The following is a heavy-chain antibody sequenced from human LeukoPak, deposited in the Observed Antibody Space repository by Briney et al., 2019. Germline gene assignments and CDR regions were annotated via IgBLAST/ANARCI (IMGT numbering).Heavy chain of an antibody. V-gene: IGHV4-59*08. Sequence: SETLSLTCTVSGGSISSYYWSWIRQPPGRGLEWIGYIYYSGSTNYNPSLKSRVTISVDTSKNQFSLKLSSVTAADTAVYYCARLYCSSTSCYYFDYWGQGTLVTVSS. CDR2: IYYSGST. D-gene: IGHD2-2*01. CDR1: GGSISSYY. CDR3: ARLYCSSTSCYYFDY. J-gene: IGHJ4*02.